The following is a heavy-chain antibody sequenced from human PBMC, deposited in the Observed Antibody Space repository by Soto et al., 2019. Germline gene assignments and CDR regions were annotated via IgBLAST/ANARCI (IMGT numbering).Heavy chain of an antibody. CDR1: GGSISSYY. D-gene: IGHD7-27*01. CDR3: ARSNGGTDPESYWYFDL. V-gene: IGHV4-59*01. CDR2: IYYSGST. J-gene: IGHJ2*01. Sequence: QVQLQESGPGLVKPSETLSLTCTVSGGSISSYYWSWIRQPPGKGLEWIGYIYYSGSTNYNPSLKSRVSISVDTSKNQFSLKLSSVTAADTAVYYCARSNGGTDPESYWYFDLWGRGTLVTVSS.